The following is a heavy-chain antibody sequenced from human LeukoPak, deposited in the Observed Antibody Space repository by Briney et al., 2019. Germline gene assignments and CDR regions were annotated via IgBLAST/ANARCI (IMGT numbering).Heavy chain of an antibody. CDR1: GGTFSSYA. J-gene: IGHJ6*03. CDR3: TSKKFWYGALYGFEGVSYHMDV. V-gene: IGHV1-69*05. CDR2: IIPIFGTA. Sequence: GSSVTVSCKASGGTFSSYAISWVRQAPGQGLEWMGGIIPIFGTANYAQKFQGRVTITTDESTSTAYMQLSSLRSEDTAVYNCTSKKFWYGALYGFEGVSYHMDVWGKGPTVTVSS. D-gene: IGHD3-10*01.